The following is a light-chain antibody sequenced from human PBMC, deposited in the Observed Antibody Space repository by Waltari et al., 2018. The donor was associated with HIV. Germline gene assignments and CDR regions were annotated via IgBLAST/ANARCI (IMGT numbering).Light chain of an antibody. CDR2: QDS. Sequence: SYELTQSPSVSVSPGQTASITCSGDKLGDKYAYWYQQKPGQSPVLVIYQDSKRPSGIPERFSGSNSGNTATLTISGTQAVDEADYYCQAWDSSTAVFGGGTKLTVL. CDR3: QAWDSSTAV. CDR1: KLGDKY. V-gene: IGLV3-1*01. J-gene: IGLJ2*01.